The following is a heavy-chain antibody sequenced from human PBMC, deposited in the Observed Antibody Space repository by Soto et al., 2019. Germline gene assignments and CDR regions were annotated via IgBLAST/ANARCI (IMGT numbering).Heavy chain of an antibody. J-gene: IGHJ4*02. V-gene: IGHV3-64D*08. D-gene: IGHD7-27*01. Sequence: EVQLVESGGGLVQPGGSLRLSCSASGFSFSHYAMPWVRQAPGKGLEYVSEMSSNGGNTYYADSVKGRFTISRDNSKNTLYLQMSSMRAEDTAVYYCVKVWGGYYFDYWGQGTLVTVSS. CDR3: VKVWGGYYFDY. CDR1: GFSFSHYA. CDR2: MSSNGGNT.